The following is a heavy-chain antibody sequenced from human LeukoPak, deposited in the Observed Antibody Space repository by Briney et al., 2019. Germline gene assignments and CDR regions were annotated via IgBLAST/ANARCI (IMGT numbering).Heavy chain of an antibody. D-gene: IGHD6-19*01. CDR3: GDLGPGGGWLVSGNFDY. CDR2: IYYSGST. CDR1: GGSISSNNYY. Sequence: SETLSLTCTVSGGSISSNNYYWGWIRQPPGKGLEWIGSIYYSGSTYYNPSLKSRVTISVDTSKNQFSLKLSSVTAADTDVYYWGDLGPGGGWLVSGNFDYWGQGTLVTVSS. J-gene: IGHJ4*02. V-gene: IGHV4-39*01.